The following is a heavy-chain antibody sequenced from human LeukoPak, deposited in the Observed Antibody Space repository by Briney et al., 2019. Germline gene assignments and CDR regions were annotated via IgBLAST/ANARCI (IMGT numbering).Heavy chain of an antibody. Sequence: QPGGSLRLSCAASGFTFSNYWMSWVRQAPGKGLEWVANIKHDGGDKHYVDSVKGRFTIARDSAKNSLNLQMNSLRAEDTAVYYCARGGNCDILTCYIFDYWGQGTLVTVSS. CDR3: ARGGNCDILTCYIFDY. CDR1: GFTFSNYW. V-gene: IGHV3-7*03. CDR2: IKHDGGDK. D-gene: IGHD3-9*01. J-gene: IGHJ4*02.